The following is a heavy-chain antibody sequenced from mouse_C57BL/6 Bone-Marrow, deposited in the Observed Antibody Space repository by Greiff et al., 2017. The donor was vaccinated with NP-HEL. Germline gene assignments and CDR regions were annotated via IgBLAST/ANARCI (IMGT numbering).Heavy chain of an antibody. D-gene: IGHD1-1*02. V-gene: IGHV1-74*01. Sequence: QVQLKQPGAELVKPGASVKVSCKASGYTFTSYWMHWVKQRPGQGLEWIGRIHPSDSDTNYTQKFKGKATLTVDKSSSTAYMPLSSLTSEDSAVYYCATPPSPGGYYWYFDVWGTGTTVTVSS. CDR3: ATPPSPGGYYWYFDV. CDR1: GYTFTSYW. CDR2: IHPSDSDT. J-gene: IGHJ1*03.